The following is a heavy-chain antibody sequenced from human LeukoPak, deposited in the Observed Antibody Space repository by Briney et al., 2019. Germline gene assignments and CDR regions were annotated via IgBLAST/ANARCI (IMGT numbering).Heavy chain of an antibody. J-gene: IGHJ4*02. D-gene: IGHD3-10*01. CDR1: GFTFSSYA. CDR2: ISYDGSNK. Sequence: GGSLRLSCAASGFTFSSYAMHWVRQAPGKGLEWVAVISYDGSNKYYADSVKGRFTISRDNSKNTLYLQMNSLRAEDTAVYYCARDYYGSGSYYSHFDYWGQGTLVTVSS. V-gene: IGHV3-30*01. CDR3: ARDYYGSGSYYSHFDY.